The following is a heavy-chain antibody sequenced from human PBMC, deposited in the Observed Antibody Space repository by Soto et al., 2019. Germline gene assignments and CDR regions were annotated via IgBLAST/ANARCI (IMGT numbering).Heavy chain of an antibody. J-gene: IGHJ6*02. CDR2: ISSISRPI. Sequence: PGGSLRLSCAASGFTFSSYGMMWVRQAPGKGLAWVSYISSISRPIYYADSVEGRFTISRDNAENSLYPQMNSLRDEDTAVYYCARSGPGGYGMDVWGQGTTVTVSS. D-gene: IGHD2-15*01. V-gene: IGHV3-48*02. CDR3: ARSGPGGYGMDV. CDR1: GFTFSSYG.